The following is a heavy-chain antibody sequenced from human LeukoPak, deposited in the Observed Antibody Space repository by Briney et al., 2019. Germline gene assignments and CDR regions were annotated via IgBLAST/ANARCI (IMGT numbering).Heavy chain of an antibody. V-gene: IGHV1-24*01. CDR2: FDPEDGET. J-gene: IGHJ5*02. D-gene: IGHD4-23*01. Sequence: GASVKVSCKVSGYTLTELSMHWVRQAPGKGLEWMGGFDPEDGETIYAQKFQGRVTMTEDTSTDTAYMELSSLRSEDTAVYYCATDGGYGGNPALASYWFDPWGQGTLVTVSS. CDR1: GYTLTELS. CDR3: ATDGGYGGNPALASYWFDP.